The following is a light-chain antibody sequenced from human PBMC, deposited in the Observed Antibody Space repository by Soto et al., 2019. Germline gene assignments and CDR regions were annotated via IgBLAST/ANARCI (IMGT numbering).Light chain of an antibody. CDR1: SSDVGGYNY. CDR3: SSYTNIGNLL. V-gene: IGLV2-14*01. CDR2: EVS. J-gene: IGLJ2*01. Sequence: QSVRTHPASVSWSPGQSITISCTGTSSDVGGYNYVSWYQQHPGKAPKLMIYEVSKWPSGVSNRFSGSKSGNTASLTISGLQAEEEADYYCSSYTNIGNLLFGGGTKVTVL.